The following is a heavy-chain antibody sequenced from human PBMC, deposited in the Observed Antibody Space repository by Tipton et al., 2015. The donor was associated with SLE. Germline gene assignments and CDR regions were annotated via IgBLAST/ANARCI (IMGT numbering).Heavy chain of an antibody. CDR2: SSDSGDT. Sequence: TLSLTCTLSGGSLNDYYWNWIRQPPGKGLEWIGYSSDSGDTNYNPSLKSRVTISLDTSKNHLSLKLKSVSAADTAVYYCATDVALGYFDTWDQGTLVTVS. CDR1: GGSLNDYY. CDR3: ATDVALGYFDT. D-gene: IGHD5-12*01. V-gene: IGHV4-59*01. J-gene: IGHJ5*02.